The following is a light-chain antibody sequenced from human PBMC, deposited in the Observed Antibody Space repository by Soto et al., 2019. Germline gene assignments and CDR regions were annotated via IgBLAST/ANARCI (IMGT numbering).Light chain of an antibody. J-gene: IGKJ1*01. CDR1: QSVSSY. CDR3: QHRISWPLT. V-gene: IGKV3-11*01. CDR2: DAS. Sequence: EIVLTQSPATLSLSPGERATLSCRASQSVSSYLAWYQQKPGQAPRLLIYDASNRATGIPARFSGSGSGTDFTLTISSLEPEDFEVYYCQHRISWPLTFGQGTKVEIK.